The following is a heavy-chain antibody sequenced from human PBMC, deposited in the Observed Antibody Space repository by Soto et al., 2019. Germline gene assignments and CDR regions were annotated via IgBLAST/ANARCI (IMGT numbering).Heavy chain of an antibody. V-gene: IGHV1-18*01. Sequence: QVHLVQSGAEVKKPGASVKVSCKGSGYTFTSYGITWVRQAPGQGLEWMGWISAHNGNTDYAQKLQGRVTVTRDTSSSTAYMELRSLRSDDAAVYYCARGRYGDYWGQGALVTVSS. CDR2: ISAHNGNT. D-gene: IGHD1-1*01. J-gene: IGHJ4*02. CDR3: ARGRYGDY. CDR1: GYTFTSYG.